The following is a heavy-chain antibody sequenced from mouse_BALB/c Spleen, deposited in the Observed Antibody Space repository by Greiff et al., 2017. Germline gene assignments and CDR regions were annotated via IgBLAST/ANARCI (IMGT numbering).Heavy chain of an antibody. V-gene: IGHV3-2*02. J-gene: IGHJ3*01. CDR3: ASPGNYDYWFAY. CDR2: ISYSGST. Sequence: EVKLLESGPGLVKPSQSLSLTCTVTGYSITSDYAWNWIRQFPGNKLEWMGYISYSGSTSYNPSLKSRISITRDTSKNQFFLQLNSVTTEDTATYYCASPGNYDYWFAYWGQGTLVTVSA. CDR1: GYSITSDYA. D-gene: IGHD2-4*01.